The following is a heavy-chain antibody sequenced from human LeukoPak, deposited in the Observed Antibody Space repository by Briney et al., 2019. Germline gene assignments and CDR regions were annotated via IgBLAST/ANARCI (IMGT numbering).Heavy chain of an antibody. Sequence: GGSLRLSCAASGFNFRSFGMNWVRQAPGKGLEWVSGIYTSGRTRYADAVEGRFTISRDNSKNTVYLQMHSLRVEDSAVYYCAANGESTDWHWNYWGQGTLVSVSS. CDR2: IYTSGRT. V-gene: IGHV3-23*05. D-gene: IGHD3-9*01. CDR1: GFNFRSFG. CDR3: AANGESTDWHWNY. J-gene: IGHJ4*02.